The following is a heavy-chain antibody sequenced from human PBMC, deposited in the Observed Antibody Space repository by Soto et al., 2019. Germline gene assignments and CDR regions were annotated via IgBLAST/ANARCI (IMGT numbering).Heavy chain of an antibody. V-gene: IGHV1-69*06. Sequence: SVKVSCKAPGETFRRDVISWVRQAPGQGLEWLGGITPMSGTTDYAQKFQGRVTISADRSTGTAYFELSSLTFDDTGVYYCARGVSMAGRPGFFHHWGQGSLVTVSS. CDR3: ARGVSMAGRPGFFHH. J-gene: IGHJ1*01. D-gene: IGHD6-6*01. CDR1: GETFRRDV. CDR2: ITPMSGTT.